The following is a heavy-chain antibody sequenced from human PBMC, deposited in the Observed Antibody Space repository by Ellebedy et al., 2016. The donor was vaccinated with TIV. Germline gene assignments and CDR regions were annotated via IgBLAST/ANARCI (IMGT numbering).Heavy chain of an antibody. J-gene: IGHJ3*02. CDR2: INYSGST. Sequence: MPSETLSLTCSVPGGPVSSDSYHWSWIRQPPGKGLDWIGYINYSGSTNYNPSLQSRVTMSLDTSKNQFSLKLSSVTAADTAVFYCAAGSGSIGAFDIWGQGTMVTVSS. CDR3: AAGSGSIGAFDI. V-gene: IGHV4-61*01. CDR1: GGPVSSDSYH. D-gene: IGHD3-22*01.